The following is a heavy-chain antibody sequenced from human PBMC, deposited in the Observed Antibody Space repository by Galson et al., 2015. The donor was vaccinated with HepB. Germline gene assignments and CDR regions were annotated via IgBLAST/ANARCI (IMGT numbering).Heavy chain of an antibody. CDR2: TYYRSKWYN. CDR3: ARDQSAAAGYFDY. J-gene: IGHJ4*02. D-gene: IGHD6-13*01. V-gene: IGHV6-1*01. Sequence: CAISGDSVSTNSAAWNWIRQSPSRGLEWLGRTYYRSKWYNGYAVSVKSRIVINADTSKNQFSLQLSSVTAADTAVYYCARDQSAAAGYFDYWGQGTLVTVSS. CDR1: GDSVSTNSAA.